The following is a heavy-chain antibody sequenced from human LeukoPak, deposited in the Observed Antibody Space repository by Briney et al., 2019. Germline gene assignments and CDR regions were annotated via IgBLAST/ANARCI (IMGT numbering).Heavy chain of an antibody. D-gene: IGHD3-10*01. CDR1: GFTFSSYA. V-gene: IGHV3-23*01. CDR2: ISGSGGST. J-gene: IGHJ6*02. CDR3: AKGSFMVRFYGMDV. Sequence: GGSLRLSCAASGFTFSSYAVSWVRQAPGKGLDWVSAISGSGGSTYYADSVKGRFTISRDNSKNTLYLQMNSLRAEDTAVYYCAKGSFMVRFYGMDVWGQGTTVTVSS.